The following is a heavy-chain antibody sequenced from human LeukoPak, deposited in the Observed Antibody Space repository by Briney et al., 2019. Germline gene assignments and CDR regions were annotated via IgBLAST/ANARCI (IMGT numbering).Heavy chain of an antibody. D-gene: IGHD2-21*02. CDR3: AKLDCGGDFHFPLKY. CDR1: GYSFSDYY. J-gene: IGHJ4*02. CDR2: INPNSDGT. Sequence: GASVKVSCKASGYSFSDYYMHWVRQAPGQGLEWMGRINPNSDGTLYAQEFQGRVTMTSDTSINTAYMELSSLRSDDTAVYYCAKLDCGGDFHFPLKYWGQGTLVTVSS. V-gene: IGHV1-2*06.